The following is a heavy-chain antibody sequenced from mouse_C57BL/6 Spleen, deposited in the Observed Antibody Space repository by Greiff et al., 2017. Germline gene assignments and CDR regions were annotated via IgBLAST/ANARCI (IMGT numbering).Heavy chain of an antibody. J-gene: IGHJ2*01. CDR2: ISSGGSYT. Sequence: EVMLVESGGDLVKPGGSLKLSCAASGFTFSSYGMSWVRQTPDKRLEWVATISSGGSYTYYPDSVKGRFTISRDNAKNTLYLQMSSLKSEDTAMYYCARHPPSPFDYWGQGTTLTVSS. CDR3: ARHPPSPFDY. V-gene: IGHV5-6*01. CDR1: GFTFSSYG.